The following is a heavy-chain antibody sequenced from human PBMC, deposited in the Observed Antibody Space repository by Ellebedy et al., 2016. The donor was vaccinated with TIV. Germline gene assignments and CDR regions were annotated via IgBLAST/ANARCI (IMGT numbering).Heavy chain of an antibody. J-gene: IGHJ5*02. CDR3: ARVPYDILTGYGNWFDP. CDR2: MDYSGNT. CDR1: GGSISSDY. D-gene: IGHD3-9*01. V-gene: IGHV4-59*01. Sequence: MPSETLSLTCTVPGGSISSDYWSWIRQPPGKGLEWIGYMDYSGNTNYNPSLKSRVTISVDRSKAQFSLRLCSVTAADTAVYYCARVPYDILTGYGNWFDPWGQGTLVTVSS.